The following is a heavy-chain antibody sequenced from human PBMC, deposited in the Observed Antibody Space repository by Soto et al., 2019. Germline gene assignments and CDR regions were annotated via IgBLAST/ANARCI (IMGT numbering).Heavy chain of an antibody. CDR2: IYYSGST. CDR3: ARSRGYSYGPFDY. J-gene: IGHJ4*02. V-gene: IGHV4-59*01. CDR1: GGSISSYY. D-gene: IGHD5-18*01. Sequence: PSETLSLTCTASGGSISSYYWSWIRQPPGKGLEWIGYIYYSGSTNYNPSLKSRVTISVDTSKNQFSLKLSSVTAADTAVYYCARSRGYSYGPFDYWGQGTLVTVSS.